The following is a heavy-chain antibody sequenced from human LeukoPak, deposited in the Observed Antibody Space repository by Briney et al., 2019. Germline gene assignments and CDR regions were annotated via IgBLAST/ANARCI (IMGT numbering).Heavy chain of an antibody. CDR2: ISGSGGST. Sequence: GGSLRLSCAASGFTFSSYAMSWVRQAPGKGLEWVSAISGSGGSTYYADSVKGRFTISRDNSKNTLYLQMNSLRAEDTAVYYCAIKGAYCGGDCYGLDYWGQGTLVTVSS. J-gene: IGHJ4*02. V-gene: IGHV3-23*01. CDR3: AIKGAYCGGDCYGLDY. D-gene: IGHD2-21*02. CDR1: GFTFSSYA.